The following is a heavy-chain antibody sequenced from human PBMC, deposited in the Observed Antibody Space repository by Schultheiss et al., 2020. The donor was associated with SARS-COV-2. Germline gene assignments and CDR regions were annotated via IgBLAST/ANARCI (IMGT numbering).Heavy chain of an antibody. V-gene: IGHV4-39*07. Sequence: SETLSLTCTVSGGSISSSSYYWGWIRQPPGKGLEWIGYIYYSGSTYYNPSLKSRVTISVDTSKNQFSLKLSSVTAADTAVYYCARGYDYYDSSGYSRSYWYFDLWGRGTLVTVSS. J-gene: IGHJ2*01. CDR2: IYYSGST. CDR1: GGSISSSSYY. CDR3: ARGYDYYDSSGYSRSYWYFDL. D-gene: IGHD3-22*01.